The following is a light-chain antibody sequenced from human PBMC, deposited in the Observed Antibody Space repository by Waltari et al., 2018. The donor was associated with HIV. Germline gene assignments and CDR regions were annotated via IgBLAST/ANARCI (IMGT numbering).Light chain of an antibody. J-gene: IGKJ4*01. CDR1: QTILYNSNNKSY. CDR3: QQYYSTPLT. Sequence: DIVMTQSPDSLAVSLAERATITCKSSQTILYNSNNKSYLAWYQQRPGQPPKLLIYWASTRESGVPDRFSGSGSGTDFTLTISSLQAEDVAVYYCQQYYSTPLTFGGGTKVEIK. V-gene: IGKV4-1*01. CDR2: WAS.